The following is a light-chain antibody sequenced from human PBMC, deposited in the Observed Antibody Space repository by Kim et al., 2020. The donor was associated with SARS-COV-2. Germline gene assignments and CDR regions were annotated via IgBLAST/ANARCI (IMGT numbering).Light chain of an antibody. CDR1: KLGDKY. CDR3: QAWDSSTVV. Sequence: SYELTQPTSVSVSPGQTASITCSGDKLGDKYACWYQQKPGQSPVLVIYQDSKRPSGIPERFSGSNSGNTATLTISGTQAMDEADYYCQAWDSSTVVFGVG. CDR2: QDS. V-gene: IGLV3-1*01. J-gene: IGLJ2*01.